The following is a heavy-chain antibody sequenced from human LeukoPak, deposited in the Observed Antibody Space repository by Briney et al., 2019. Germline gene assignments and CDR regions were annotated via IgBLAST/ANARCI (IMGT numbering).Heavy chain of an antibody. V-gene: IGHV3-23*01. J-gene: IGHJ4*02. D-gene: IGHD6-6*01. Sequence: PGGSLRLSCAASGFTFSNYGMNWVRQAPGKGLEWVSGITDAGDPTYYADSVKGRFTISRDNSKNTLNPQMDSLRVEDTAVYYCAKRVPYSSSSVYFDYWGQGTLVIVSS. CDR3: AKRVPYSSSSVYFDY. CDR1: GFTFSNYG. CDR2: ITDAGDPT.